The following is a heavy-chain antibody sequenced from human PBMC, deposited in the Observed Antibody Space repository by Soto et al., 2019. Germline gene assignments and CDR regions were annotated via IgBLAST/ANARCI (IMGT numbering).Heavy chain of an antibody. CDR1: GFTFSSYS. D-gene: IGHD6-19*01. Sequence: GGSLRLSCAASGFTFSSYSMNWVRQAPGKGLEWVSSISSSSSYIYYADSVKGRFTISRDNAKNSLYLQMNSLRAEDTAVYYCARDSSIAVAGTVDYWGQGTLVTVSS. J-gene: IGHJ4*02. V-gene: IGHV3-21*01. CDR2: ISSSSSYI. CDR3: ARDSSIAVAGTVDY.